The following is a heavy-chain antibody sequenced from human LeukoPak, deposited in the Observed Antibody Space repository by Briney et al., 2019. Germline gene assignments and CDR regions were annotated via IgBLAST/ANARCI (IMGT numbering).Heavy chain of an antibody. V-gene: IGHV3-23*01. J-gene: IGHJ4*02. CDR2: ISGSGGST. Sequence: GGSLRLSCAASGFTFSSSAMSWVRQAPGKGLEWVSAISGSGGSTYYADSVKGRFTISRDNSKNTLYLQMNSLRAEDAAVYYCAKEGQITIFGVVITYYFDYWGQGTLVTVSS. CDR1: GFTFSSSA. CDR3: AKEGQITIFGVVITYYFDY. D-gene: IGHD3-3*01.